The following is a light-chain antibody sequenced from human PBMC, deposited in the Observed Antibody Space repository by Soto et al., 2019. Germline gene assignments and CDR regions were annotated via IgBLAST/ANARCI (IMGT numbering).Light chain of an antibody. CDR1: QSISSN. CDR3: QQFSSYPLT. J-gene: IGKJ4*01. CDR2: DAS. Sequence: IVMTQSPATLSVSPGERVSLSCRASQSISSNLAWYQQKPGQAPRLLIYDASKRATGIPDRFSGSGSGTDFTLTISRLEPEDFAVYYCQQFSSYPLTFGGGTKVDIK. V-gene: IGKV3-20*01.